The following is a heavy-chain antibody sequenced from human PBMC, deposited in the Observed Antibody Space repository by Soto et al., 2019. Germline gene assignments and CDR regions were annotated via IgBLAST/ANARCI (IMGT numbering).Heavy chain of an antibody. D-gene: IGHD3-22*01. Sequence: QVFLMEFGGGVVQPGRSLRLSCVASGLNLTTYVMHWVRQAPGKGLEWVAIISHDGNNKFYSDSVKGRFTISRDNSKDTLFLQMNSLRAEDTAVYWCATHYNYDDSKDPGFWGQGILVTVSS. CDR1: GLNLTTYV. V-gene: IGHV3-30-3*01. CDR3: ATHYNYDDSKDPGF. J-gene: IGHJ4*02. CDR2: ISHDGNNK.